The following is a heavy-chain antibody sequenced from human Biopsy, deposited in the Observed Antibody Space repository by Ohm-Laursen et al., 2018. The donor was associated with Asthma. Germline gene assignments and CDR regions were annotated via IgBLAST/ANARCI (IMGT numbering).Heavy chain of an antibody. CDR1: GGTFSTFG. Sequence: SVKVSCKASGGTFSTFGISWVRQAPGQGLEWMGRIIPFYGTATYAQNFQGRLTLTADEFTSTAYMELSSLRSEDTAVYFCARDYDGDYVQRHLPLAYWGQGTLVTVSS. J-gene: IGHJ4*02. D-gene: IGHD4-17*01. CDR2: IIPFYGTA. V-gene: IGHV1-69*13. CDR3: ARDYDGDYVQRHLPLAY.